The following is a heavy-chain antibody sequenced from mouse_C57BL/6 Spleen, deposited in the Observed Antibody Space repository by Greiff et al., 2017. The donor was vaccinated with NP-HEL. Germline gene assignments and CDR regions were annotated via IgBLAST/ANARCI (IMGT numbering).Heavy chain of an antibody. J-gene: IGHJ3*01. CDR1: GYTFTSYW. D-gene: IGHD2-4*01. Sequence: QVQLQQPGAELVRPGTSVKLSCKASGYTFTSYWMHWVKQRPGQGLEWIGVIDPSDSYTNYNQNFKGKATLTVDTSSSTAYMQLSSLTSEDSAVYYCATIGLRQAWFAYWGQGTLVTVSA. V-gene: IGHV1-59*01. CDR2: IDPSDSYT. CDR3: ATIGLRQAWFAY.